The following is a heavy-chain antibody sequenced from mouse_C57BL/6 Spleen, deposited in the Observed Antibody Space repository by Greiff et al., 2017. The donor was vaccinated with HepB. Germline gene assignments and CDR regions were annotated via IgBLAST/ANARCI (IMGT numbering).Heavy chain of an antibody. D-gene: IGHD1-1*01. CDR1: GYTFTSYW. CDR3: ARRGLLRSSYYFDY. J-gene: IGHJ2*01. V-gene: IGHV1-55*01. CDR2: IYPGSGST. Sequence: QVQLQQSGAELVKPGASVKMSCKASGYTFTSYWITWVKQRPGQGLEWIGDIYPGSGSTNYNEKFKSKATLTVDPSSSTAYMQLSSLTSEDSAVYYCARRGLLRSSYYFDYWGQGTTLTVSS.